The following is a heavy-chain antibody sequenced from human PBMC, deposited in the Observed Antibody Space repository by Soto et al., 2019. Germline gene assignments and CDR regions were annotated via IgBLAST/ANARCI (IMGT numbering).Heavy chain of an antibody. CDR1: GFTFTNYA. CDR3: ATYGSGSYPY. J-gene: IGHJ4*02. CDR2: ISSNGLGT. D-gene: IGHD3-10*01. Sequence: EVQLVESGGGLVQPGGSLRLSCAASGFTFTNYAMHWVRQAPQKGLEYVSSISSNGLGTSYANSVKGRFIISRDNSKNTLYLQMGSLRAEDIAVYYCATYGSGSYPYWGQGTLVTVSS. V-gene: IGHV3-64*01.